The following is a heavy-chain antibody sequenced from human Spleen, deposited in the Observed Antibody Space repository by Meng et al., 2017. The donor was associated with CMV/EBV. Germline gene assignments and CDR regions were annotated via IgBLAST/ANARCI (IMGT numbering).Heavy chain of an antibody. D-gene: IGHD6-13*01. CDR3: AKGEGAAASPVHDF. V-gene: IGHV3-23*01. CDR1: GFTFGNYA. Sequence: GESLKISCAASGFTFGNYAMSWVRQAPGKGLEWVSTINTSGRSTYYADSVKGRFTFSRDNSRNTLYLQMNSLRVDDTATYYCAKGEGAAASPVHDFWGQGTLVTVSS. CDR2: INTSGRST. J-gene: IGHJ4*02.